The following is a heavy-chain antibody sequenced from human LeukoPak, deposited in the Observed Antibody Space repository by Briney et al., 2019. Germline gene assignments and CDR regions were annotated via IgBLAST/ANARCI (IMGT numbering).Heavy chain of an antibody. J-gene: IGHJ4*02. V-gene: IGHV4-39*07. CDR2: IHYSGST. D-gene: IGHD5-24*01. CDR3: ARRRLATIRGGIDY. Sequence: SETLSLTCTVSGGSISSSSYYWGWIRQPPGKGLEWIGSIHYSGSTYYNPSLKSRVTISVDTSKNQFSLKLSSVTAADTAVYYCARRRLATIRGGIDYWGQGTLVTVSS. CDR1: GGSISSSSYY.